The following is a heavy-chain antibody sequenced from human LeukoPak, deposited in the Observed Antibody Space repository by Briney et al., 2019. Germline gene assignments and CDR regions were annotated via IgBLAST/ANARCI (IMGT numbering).Heavy chain of an antibody. CDR1: LGTLSSYA. D-gene: IGHD3-22*01. Sequence: SVKVSCKASLGTLSSYAISWVRQAPGQGLEWMGGIIPIFGTANYAQKFQGRVTITTDESTSTAYMELSSLRSEDTAVYYCARERNNYYDVATPGAFDIWGQGTMVTVSS. CDR2: IIPIFGTA. CDR3: ARERNNYYDVATPGAFDI. J-gene: IGHJ3*02. V-gene: IGHV1-69*05.